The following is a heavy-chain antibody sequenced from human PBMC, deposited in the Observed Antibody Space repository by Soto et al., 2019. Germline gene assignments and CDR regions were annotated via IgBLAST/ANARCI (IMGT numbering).Heavy chain of an antibody. D-gene: IGHD2-2*01. CDR1: GYTFTSYD. Sequence: ASVKVSCKASGYTFTSYDINWVRQATGQGLEWMGWMNPNSGNTGYAQKFQGRVNMNRNTSISTAYKELSSLRSEDTAEYYCARAGYCSSTSCYGYYYYYMDVWGKGTTVTVSS. J-gene: IGHJ6*03. CDR3: ARAGYCSSTSCYGYYYYYMDV. CDR2: MNPNSGNT. V-gene: IGHV1-8*01.